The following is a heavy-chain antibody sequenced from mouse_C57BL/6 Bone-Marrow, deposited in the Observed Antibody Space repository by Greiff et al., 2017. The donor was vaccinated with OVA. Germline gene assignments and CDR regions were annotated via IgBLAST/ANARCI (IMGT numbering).Heavy chain of an antibody. CDR2: IDPSDSYT. D-gene: IGHD2-2*01. CDR1: GYTFTSYW. J-gene: IGHJ2*01. Sequence: QVQLKQPGAELVRPGTSVKLSCKASGYTFTSYWMHWVKQRPGQGLEWIGVIDPSDSYTNYNQKFKGKATLTVDTSSSTAYMQLSSLTSEDSAVYYCAREYGYDFDYWGQGTTLTVSS. V-gene: IGHV1-59*01. CDR3: AREYGYDFDY.